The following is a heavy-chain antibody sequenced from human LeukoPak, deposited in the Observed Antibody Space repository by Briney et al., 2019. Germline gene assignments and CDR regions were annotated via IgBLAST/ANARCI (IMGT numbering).Heavy chain of an antibody. J-gene: IGHJ1*01. D-gene: IGHD4-17*01. CDR3: ARPTTVTTHYFQY. Sequence: SETLSLTCAVSGDSISSRNWWSWVRQPPGKGLEWIGEIYHSGDTNYNASLRSRVTISLDKSKNQFYLSLNSVTAADTAVYYCARPTTVTTHYFQYWGQGTLVTVSS. V-gene: IGHV4-4*02. CDR2: IYHSGDT. CDR1: GDSISSRNW.